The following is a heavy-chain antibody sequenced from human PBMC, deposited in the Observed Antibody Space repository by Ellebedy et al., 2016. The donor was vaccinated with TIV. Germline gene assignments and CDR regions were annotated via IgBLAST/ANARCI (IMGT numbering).Heavy chain of an antibody. V-gene: IGHV1-18*01. J-gene: IGHJ4*02. Sequence: ASVKVSXXASGYTFSNYGVSWVRQAPGQGLEWMGWISAYNGHTNYAQKLQGRVSMTTDTSTSTAYMDLRSLTSEDTAIYYCAVSAFDYWGQGTLVAVSS. CDR3: AVSAFDY. CDR2: ISAYNGHT. D-gene: IGHD6-19*01. CDR1: GYTFSNYG.